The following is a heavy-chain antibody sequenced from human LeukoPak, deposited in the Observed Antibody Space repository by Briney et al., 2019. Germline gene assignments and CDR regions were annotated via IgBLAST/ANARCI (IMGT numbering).Heavy chain of an antibody. J-gene: IGHJ3*02. Sequence: GESLKISCKGFGYSFTSYWIGWVRQMPGKGLECMGIIYPGDSDTRYSPSFQGQVTISADKSISTAYLQWSSLKASDTAMYFCARPRVVAATTSHAAFDIWGQGTLVSVSS. CDR2: IYPGDSDT. CDR3: ARPRVVAATTSHAAFDI. CDR1: GYSFTSYW. D-gene: IGHD2-15*01. V-gene: IGHV5-51*01.